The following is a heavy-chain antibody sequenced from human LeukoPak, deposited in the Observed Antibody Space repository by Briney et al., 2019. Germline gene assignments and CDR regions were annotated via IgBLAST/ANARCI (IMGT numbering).Heavy chain of an antibody. D-gene: IGHD3-10*01. CDR2: INPNSGGT. Sequence: ASVKVSCKASGYTFTGYYMHWVRQAPGQGLEWMGWINPNSGGTNYAQKFQGRVTMTRDTSISTAYMELSRLRSDDTAVYYCARDYYYGSGSYSDGAFDIWGQGTMVTVSS. CDR3: ARDYYYGSGSYSDGAFDI. J-gene: IGHJ3*02. CDR1: GYTFTGYY. V-gene: IGHV1-2*02.